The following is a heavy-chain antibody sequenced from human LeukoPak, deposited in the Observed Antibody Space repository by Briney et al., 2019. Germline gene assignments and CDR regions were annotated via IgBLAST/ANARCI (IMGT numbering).Heavy chain of an antibody. Sequence: GGSPRLSRAASGFTFSSYWMHWVRQAPGKGLVWVSRIKSDGSTNYADSVKGRFTISRDNTKNTVSLQMNSLRAEDTGVYYCARAPSEIGGYYPEYFRHWGQGTLVTVSS. CDR3: ARAPSEIGGYYPEYFRH. CDR2: IKSDGST. V-gene: IGHV3-74*01. J-gene: IGHJ1*01. D-gene: IGHD3-22*01. CDR1: GFTFSSYW.